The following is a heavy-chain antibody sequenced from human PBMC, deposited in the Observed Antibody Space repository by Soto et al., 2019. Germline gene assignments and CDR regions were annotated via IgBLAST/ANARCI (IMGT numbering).Heavy chain of an antibody. Sequence: PGGSLRLSCAASGFTFSSYAMSWVRQAPGKGLEWVSAISGSGGSTYYADSVKGRFTISRDNSKNTLYLQMNSLRAEDTAVYYCAKDSSGWYLGGWFDPWGQGTLVTVSS. D-gene: IGHD6-19*01. CDR3: AKDSSGWYLGGWFDP. CDR1: GFTFSSYA. V-gene: IGHV3-23*01. CDR2: ISGSGGST. J-gene: IGHJ5*02.